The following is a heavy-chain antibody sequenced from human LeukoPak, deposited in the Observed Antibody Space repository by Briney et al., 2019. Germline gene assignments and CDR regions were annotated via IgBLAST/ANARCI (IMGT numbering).Heavy chain of an antibody. Sequence: SVKVSCKASGGTFSSYAISWVRQAPGQGLEWMGRFIPILGIANYAQKFQGRVTITADKSTSTAYMELSSLRSEDTAVYYCARAMVRGVMPPLDYWGQGTLVTVSS. CDR3: ARAMVRGVMPPLDY. J-gene: IGHJ4*02. CDR1: GGTFSSYA. D-gene: IGHD3-10*01. CDR2: FIPILGIA. V-gene: IGHV1-69*04.